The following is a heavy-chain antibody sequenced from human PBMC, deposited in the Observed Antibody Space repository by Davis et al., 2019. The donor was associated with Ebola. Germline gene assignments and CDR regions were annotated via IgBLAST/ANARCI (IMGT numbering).Heavy chain of an antibody. D-gene: IGHD6-19*01. J-gene: IGHJ4*02. CDR1: GFTFTSSA. CDR2: IVVGSGNT. V-gene: IGHV1-58*02. Sequence: SVKVSCKASGFTFTSSAMQWVRQARGQRLEWIGWIVVGSGNTNYAQKFQERVTITRDMSTSTAYMELSSLRSEDTAVYYCATCVGSSGWFVGWGQGTLVTVSS. CDR3: ATCVGSSGWFVG.